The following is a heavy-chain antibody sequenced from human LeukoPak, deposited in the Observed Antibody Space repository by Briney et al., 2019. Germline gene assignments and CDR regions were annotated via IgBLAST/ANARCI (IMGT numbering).Heavy chain of an antibody. D-gene: IGHD3-3*01. V-gene: IGHV3-30*02. J-gene: IGHJ4*02. CDR2: IRYDGSNK. CDR3: AKDYDFWSGYSLGGYFDY. CDR1: GFTFSSYG. Sequence: GGSLRLSCAASGFTFSSYGMHWVRQAPGKGLEWVAFIRYDGSNKYYADSVEGRFTISRDNSKNTLYLQMNSLRAEDTAVYYCAKDYDFWSGYSLGGYFDYWGQGTLVTVSS.